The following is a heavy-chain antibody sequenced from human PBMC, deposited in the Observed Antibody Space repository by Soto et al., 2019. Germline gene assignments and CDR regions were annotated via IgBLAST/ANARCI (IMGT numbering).Heavy chain of an antibody. Sequence: GALVNVSCKSSGYTFNVYYIHWVLQAPGQGLECMGWINPNSGGTNYAQNFQGWVTMTRDTSISTAYMVLSRLKSDDTAVYYCAIGAITGPVYYYYGMDVCAQATKVTVSS. J-gene: IGHJ6*02. CDR3: AIGAITGPVYYYYGMDV. V-gene: IGHV1-2*04. CDR2: INPNSGGT. CDR1: GYTFNVYY.